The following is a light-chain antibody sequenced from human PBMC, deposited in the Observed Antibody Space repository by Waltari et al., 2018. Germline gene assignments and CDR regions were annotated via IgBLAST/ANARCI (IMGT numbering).Light chain of an antibody. CDR2: KNK. J-gene: IGLJ2*01. CDR1: SSNLGSND. CDR3: AAWDDSLSGHVV. Sequence: QSVLTQPPSASGTPGQRVIISCYGSSSNLGSNDVSWYHQVPGTAPRLLIYKNKQRPSGVPDRFSGSKSGTSASLAISGLRSEDEADYYCAAWDDSLSGHVVFGGGTKLTAL. V-gene: IGLV1-47*01.